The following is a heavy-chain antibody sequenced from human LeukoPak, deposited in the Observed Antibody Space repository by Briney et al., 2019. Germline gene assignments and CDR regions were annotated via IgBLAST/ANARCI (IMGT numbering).Heavy chain of an antibody. V-gene: IGHV3-74*01. D-gene: IGHD2-15*01. J-gene: IGHJ4*02. CDR1: GFTFSSYG. CDR2: ISGDGSRT. Sequence: GGSLRLSCAASGFTFSSYGMHWVRQAPGNGLVWVSHISGDGSRTSYADSVKGRFTISRDNAKNTLYLQMNSLRDEDTAVYYCARDRGYCIDCWGQGTLVTVSS. CDR3: ARDRGYCIDC.